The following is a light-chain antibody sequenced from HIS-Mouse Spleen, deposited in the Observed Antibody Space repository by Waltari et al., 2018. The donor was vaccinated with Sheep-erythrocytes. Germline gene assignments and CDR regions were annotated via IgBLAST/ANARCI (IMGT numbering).Light chain of an antibody. CDR3: QAWDSSTAV. CDR1: KLGDKY. V-gene: IGLV3-1*01. Sequence: SYELTQPPSVSVSPGQTASITCSGDKLGDKYACWYQQKPGHSPVLVIYQASKRPSGIPERFSGSNSGNTATLTISGTQAMDEADYYCQAWDSSTAVFGGGTKLTVL. J-gene: IGLJ2*01. CDR2: QAS.